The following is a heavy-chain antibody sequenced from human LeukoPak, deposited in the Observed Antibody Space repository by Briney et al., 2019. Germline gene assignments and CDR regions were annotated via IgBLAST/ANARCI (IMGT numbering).Heavy chain of an antibody. J-gene: IGHJ3*02. CDR1: GGTFSSYA. CDR3: ASSADIVVVPVPGAFDI. D-gene: IGHD2-2*01. CDR2: IIPIFGTA. V-gene: IGHV1-69*05. Sequence: SVTVSCKASGGTFSSYAISWVRQAPGQGLEWMGGIIPIFGTANYAQKFQGRVTITTDESTSTAYMELSSLRSEDTAVYYCASSADIVVVPVPGAFDIWGQGTMVTVSS.